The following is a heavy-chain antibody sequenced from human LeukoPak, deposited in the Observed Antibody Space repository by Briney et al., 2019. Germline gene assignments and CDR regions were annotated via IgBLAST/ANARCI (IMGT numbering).Heavy chain of an antibody. J-gene: IGHJ4*02. V-gene: IGHV3-30*04. D-gene: IGHD3-10*01. CDR2: ISYDGSHK. CDR3: ARDAYYYASGPTIDY. CDR1: RFTFSSYA. Sequence: GSLRLSCAASRFTFSSYAMHWVRQAPGKGLEWVAVISYDGSHKYYADSVKGRFTISRDNSKNTLYLQMNSLRAEDTAVYYCARDAYYYASGPTIDYWGQGTLVTVSS.